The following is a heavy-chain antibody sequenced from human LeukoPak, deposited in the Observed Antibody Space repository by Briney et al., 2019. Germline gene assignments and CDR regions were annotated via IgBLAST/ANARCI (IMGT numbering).Heavy chain of an antibody. CDR3: ARGPPGTLIVLDAFDI. V-gene: IGHV1-18*01. J-gene: IGHJ3*02. CDR2: ISPYNYNT. CDR1: GYTFTYYG. Sequence: ASVKVSCKTSGYTFTYYGINRVRQAPGQGLEWMGWISPYNYNTNYAQKFQGRVTLTTDTSTSTAYMELRSLRSDDTAVFFCARGPPGTLIVLDAFDIWGQGTLVTVSS. D-gene: IGHD3-22*01.